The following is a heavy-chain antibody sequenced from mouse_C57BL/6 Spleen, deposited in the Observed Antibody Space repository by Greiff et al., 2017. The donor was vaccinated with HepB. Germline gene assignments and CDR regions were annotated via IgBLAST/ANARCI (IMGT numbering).Heavy chain of an antibody. CDR1: GFNIKDDY. CDR3: TTNDGYHGRFAY. Sequence: EVQLQQSGAELVRPGASVKLSCTASGFNIKDDYMHWVKQRPEQGLEWIGWIDPENGDTEYASKFQGKATITADTSSNTAYLQLSSLTSEDTAVYYLTTNDGYHGRFAYWGQGTLVTVSA. V-gene: IGHV14-4*01. D-gene: IGHD2-3*01. J-gene: IGHJ3*01. CDR2: IDPENGDT.